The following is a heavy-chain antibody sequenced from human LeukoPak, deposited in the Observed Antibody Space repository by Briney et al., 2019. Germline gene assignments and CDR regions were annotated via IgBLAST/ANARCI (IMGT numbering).Heavy chain of an antibody. CDR2: INPNSGGT. CDR1: GYTFTGYY. D-gene: IGHD3-22*01. V-gene: IGHV1-2*02. J-gene: IGHJ6*03. Sequence: ASVKVSCKASGYTFTGYYMHWVRQAPGQGLEWMGWINPNSGGTNYAQKFQGRVTMTRDTSISTAYMELSRLRSDDTAVYYCAYSSGYYYPLDYYYYYMDVWGKGTTVTVSS. CDR3: AYSSGYYYPLDYYYYYMDV.